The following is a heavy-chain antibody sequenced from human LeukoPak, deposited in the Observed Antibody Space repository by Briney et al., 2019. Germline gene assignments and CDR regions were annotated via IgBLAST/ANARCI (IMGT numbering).Heavy chain of an antibody. Sequence: GGSLRLSCAASGFTFSSYSMNWVRQAPGKGLEWVSSISSSSSYIYYADSVKGRFTISRDNAKNSLYLQMNSLRAEDTAVYYCAREKGRITTPPNYMDVWGKGTTVTVSS. J-gene: IGHJ6*03. CDR3: AREKGRITTPPNYMDV. CDR2: ISSSSSYI. CDR1: GFTFSSYS. V-gene: IGHV3-21*01. D-gene: IGHD3-3*01.